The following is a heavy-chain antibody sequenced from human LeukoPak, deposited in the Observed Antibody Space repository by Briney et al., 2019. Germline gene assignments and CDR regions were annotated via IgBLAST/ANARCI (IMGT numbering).Heavy chain of an antibody. Sequence: SETLSLTCTVSGGSISSYYWSWIRQPPGKGLEWIGYIYYSGSTNYNPSLKSRVTISVDTSKNQFSLKLSSVTAADTAVYYCARSRGYCSGGSCYGITSGYIDYWGQGTLVTVSS. CDR2: IYYSGST. J-gene: IGHJ4*02. V-gene: IGHV4-59*12. CDR1: GGSISSYY. CDR3: ARSRGYCSGGSCYGITSGYIDY. D-gene: IGHD2-15*01.